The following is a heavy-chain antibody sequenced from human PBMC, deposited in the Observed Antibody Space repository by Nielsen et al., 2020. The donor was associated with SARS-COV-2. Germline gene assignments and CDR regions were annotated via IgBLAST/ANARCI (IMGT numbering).Heavy chain of an antibody. CDR2: IIPIFGTA. CDR3: ARDGYSSPSRRNYYMDV. V-gene: IGHV1-69*13. Sequence: SVKVSCKASGGTFSSYAISWVRQAPGQGLEWMGGIIPIFGTANYAQKFQGRVTITADESTSTAYMELSSLRSEDTAVYYCARDGYSSPSRRNYYMDVWGKGTTVTVSS. D-gene: IGHD6-13*01. CDR1: GGTFSSYA. J-gene: IGHJ6*03.